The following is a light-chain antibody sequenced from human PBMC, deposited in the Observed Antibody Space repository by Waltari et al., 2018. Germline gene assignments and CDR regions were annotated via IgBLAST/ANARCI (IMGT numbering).Light chain of an antibody. CDR3: QHYDTYTWT. V-gene: IGKV1-5*03. CDR2: KAS. CDR1: QSISEW. Sequence: DIQMTQSPSPLSASVGDRVTITCRASQSISEWLAWYQQKPGKAPDLLIYKASSLESGVPSRFSGSGSGTEFTLTISSLQPDDFATYYCQHYDTYTWTFGQGTKVEIK. J-gene: IGKJ1*01.